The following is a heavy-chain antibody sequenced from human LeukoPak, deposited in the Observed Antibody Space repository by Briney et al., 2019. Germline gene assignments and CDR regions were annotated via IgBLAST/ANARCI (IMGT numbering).Heavy chain of an antibody. D-gene: IGHD6-13*01. CDR1: GFTFSSYG. CDR3: ARVDLGYSSSWYTPPSYYMDV. V-gene: IGHV3-30*02. CDR2: IRYDGSNK. J-gene: IGHJ6*03. Sequence: GGSLRLSCAASGFTFSSYGMHWVRQAPGKGLEWVAFIRYDGSNKYYADSVKGRFTISRDNSKNTLYLQMNSLRAEDTAVYYCARVDLGYSSSWYTPPSYYMDVWGKGTTVTVSS.